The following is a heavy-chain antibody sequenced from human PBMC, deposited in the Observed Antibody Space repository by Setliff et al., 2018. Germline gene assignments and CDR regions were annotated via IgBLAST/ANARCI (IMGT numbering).Heavy chain of an antibody. CDR3: ARDQWVRSPPLYYHYGMDV. J-gene: IGHJ6*02. CDR1: GGSISSGSYY. V-gene: IGHV4-61*02. CDR2: LHTSGST. Sequence: SETLSLTCAVSGGSISSGSYYWSWIRQPAGKGLEWVGRLHTSGSTNYNPSLKSRVTISVDTSKNQFSLKVTSVTAADTAVYFCARDQWVRSPPLYYHYGMDVWGQGTSVTAP. D-gene: IGHD5-12*01.